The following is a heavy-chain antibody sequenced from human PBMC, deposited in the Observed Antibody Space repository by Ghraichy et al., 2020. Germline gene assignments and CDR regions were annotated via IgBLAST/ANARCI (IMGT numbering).Heavy chain of an antibody. V-gene: IGHV4-31*03. J-gene: IGHJ2*01. D-gene: IGHD2-2*01. Sequence: SETLSLTCTVSGGSISSGGYYWSWIRQHPGKGLEWIGYIYYSGSTYYNPSLKSRVTISVDTSKNQFSLKLSSVTAADTAVYYCAREVVVVPAANRIYRYFDLWGRGTLVTVSS. CDR3: AREVVVVPAANRIYRYFDL. CDR2: IYYSGST. CDR1: GGSISSGGYY.